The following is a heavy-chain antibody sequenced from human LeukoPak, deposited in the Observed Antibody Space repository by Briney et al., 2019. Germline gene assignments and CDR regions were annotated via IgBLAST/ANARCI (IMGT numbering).Heavy chain of an antibody. V-gene: IGHV1-8*02. D-gene: IGHD3-16*01. CDR1: GYTFTNYD. Sequence: EASVKVSCKTSGYTFTNYDINWVRQATGQGLEWMGWMNPKSGYTGFTQKFQGRITLTRDTSMTTAYMELSSLTSDDTATYYCARVWGSADYWGQGTLDTVSS. CDR2: MNPKSGYT. CDR3: ARVWGSADY. J-gene: IGHJ4*02.